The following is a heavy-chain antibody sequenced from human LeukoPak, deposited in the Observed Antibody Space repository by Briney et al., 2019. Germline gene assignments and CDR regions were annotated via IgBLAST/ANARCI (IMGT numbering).Heavy chain of an antibody. Sequence: PGGSLRLSWAASGFTLSSYWMHWVRQAPGKGLVWFSRINSDGSSTSYADSVKGRFTISRDNAKNTLYLQMNSLRAEDTAVYYCATPRGSGSYLAFDYWGQGTLVTVSS. V-gene: IGHV3-74*01. CDR1: GFTLSSYW. CDR3: ATPRGSGSYLAFDY. D-gene: IGHD1-26*01. CDR2: INSDGSST. J-gene: IGHJ4*02.